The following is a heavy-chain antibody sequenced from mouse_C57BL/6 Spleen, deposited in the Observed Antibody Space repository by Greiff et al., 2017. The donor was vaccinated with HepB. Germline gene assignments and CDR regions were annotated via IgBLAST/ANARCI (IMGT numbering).Heavy chain of an antibody. D-gene: IGHD1-1*01. J-gene: IGHJ4*01. CDR3: ARNYYGSTVYAMDY. CDR1: GFTFSDYG. Sequence: EVKLVESGGGLVKPGGSLKLSCAASGFTFSDYGMHWVRQAPEKGLEWVAYISSGSSTIYYADTLKGRFTISRDNAKNTLFLQMTSLRSEDTAMYYCARNYYGSTVYAMDYWGQGTSVTVSS. CDR2: ISSGSSTI. V-gene: IGHV5-17*01.